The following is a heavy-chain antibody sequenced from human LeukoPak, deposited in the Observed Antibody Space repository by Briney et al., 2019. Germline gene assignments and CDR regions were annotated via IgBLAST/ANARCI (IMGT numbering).Heavy chain of an antibody. CDR2: ISGSGGST. D-gene: IGHD6-13*01. J-gene: IGHJ4*02. V-gene: IGHV3-23*01. Sequence: GGSLRLSCAASGFTFSSYAMSSVRQAPGKGLECVSAISGSGGSTYYADSVKGRFTISRDNSKNTLYLQMNSLRAEDTAVYYCAKDRRVAAAGSDFDYWGQGTLVTVSS. CDR3: AKDRRVAAAGSDFDY. CDR1: GFTFSSYA.